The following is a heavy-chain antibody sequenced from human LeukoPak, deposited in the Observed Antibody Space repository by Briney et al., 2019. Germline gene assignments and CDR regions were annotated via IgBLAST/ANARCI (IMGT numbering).Heavy chain of an antibody. Sequence: GGSLRLSCAASGFTFSNAWMSWVRQAPGKGLEWVGRIKSKTDGGTTDYAAPVKGRFTISRDDSKNTLYLQMNSLKTEDTAVYYCTTVRDQWLTDAFDIWGQGTMVTVSS. CDR3: TTVRDQWLTDAFDI. V-gene: IGHV3-15*01. CDR2: IKSKTDGGTT. J-gene: IGHJ3*02. CDR1: GFTFSNAW. D-gene: IGHD6-19*01.